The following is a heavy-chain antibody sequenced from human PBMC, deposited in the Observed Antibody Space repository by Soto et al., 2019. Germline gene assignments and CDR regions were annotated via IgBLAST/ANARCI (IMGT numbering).Heavy chain of an antibody. V-gene: IGHV4-38-2*01. Sequence: PSDTLSLTCADSGFFISSGNYWGWIRKPPGKGLEWIGSIFHGGNTYYNPSLKSRVTISVDMSKNQFSLKLNSVTAADTAVYYCARARWYDAFDVWGQGTVVTVS. CDR3: ARARWYDAFDV. D-gene: IGHD2-15*01. CDR2: IFHGGNT. CDR1: GFFISSGNY. J-gene: IGHJ3*01.